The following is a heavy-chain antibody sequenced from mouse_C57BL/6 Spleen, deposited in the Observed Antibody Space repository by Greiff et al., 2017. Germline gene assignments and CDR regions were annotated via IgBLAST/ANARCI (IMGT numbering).Heavy chain of an antibody. D-gene: IGHD1-2*01. V-gene: IGHV1-52*01. CDR2: IDPSDSGT. J-gene: IGHJ3*01. Sequence: QVQLQQSGAELVRPGSSVKLSCKASGYTFTSYWMHWVKQRPIQGLEWIGNIDPSDSGTHYNQKFKDKATLTVDKSSSTADMQLSSLTSADSAVYYCARGGYYYGSFAYWGQGTLVTVSA. CDR3: ARGGYYYGSFAY. CDR1: GYTFTSYW.